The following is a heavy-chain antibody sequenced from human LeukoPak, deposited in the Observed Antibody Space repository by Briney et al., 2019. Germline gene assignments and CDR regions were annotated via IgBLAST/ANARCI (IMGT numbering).Heavy chain of an antibody. Sequence: SETLSLTCTVSGGSISSYYWSWIRQPAGKGLEWIGRIYTSGSTNYNPSLKSRVTMSVDTSKNQFSLKLSSVTAADTAVYYCARSWYDSSGYYLIDYWGQGTLVTVSS. D-gene: IGHD3-22*01. CDR1: GGSISSYY. CDR2: IYTSGST. CDR3: ARSWYDSSGYYLIDY. V-gene: IGHV4-4*07. J-gene: IGHJ4*02.